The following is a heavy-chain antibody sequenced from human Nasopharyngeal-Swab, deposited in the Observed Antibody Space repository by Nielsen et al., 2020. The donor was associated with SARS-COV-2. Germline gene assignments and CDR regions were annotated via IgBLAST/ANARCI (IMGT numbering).Heavy chain of an antibody. V-gene: IGHV4-59*01. CDR3: ARRGNWFDP. Sequence: SETLSLTCAVSGGSINNYYWSWVRQPPGKGLEWIGYINHSGGTNYNPSLNSRVTISVDTSKSQFSLRLSSVTAADTAVYYCARRGNWFDPWGQGTLVTVSS. CDR2: INHSGGT. D-gene: IGHD3-10*01. CDR1: GGSINNYY. J-gene: IGHJ5*02.